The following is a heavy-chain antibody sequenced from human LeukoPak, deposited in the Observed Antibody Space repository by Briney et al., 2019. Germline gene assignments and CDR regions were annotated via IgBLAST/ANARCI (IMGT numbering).Heavy chain of an antibody. CDR3: AFGEWLRWKSYIDV. CDR1: GYTFTSYG. Sequence: GASVKVSCKASGYTFTSYGISWVRQAPGQGLEWMGWISAYNGNTNYAQKFQGRVTITTDESTSTAYMELSSLRSEDTAVYYCAFGEWLRWKSYIDVWGKGTTVTVSS. J-gene: IGHJ6*03. CDR2: ISAYNGNT. V-gene: IGHV1-18*01. D-gene: IGHD5-12*01.